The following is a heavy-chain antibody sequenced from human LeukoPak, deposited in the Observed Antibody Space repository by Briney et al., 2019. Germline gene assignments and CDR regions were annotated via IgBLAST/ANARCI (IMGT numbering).Heavy chain of an antibody. J-gene: IGHJ4*02. CDR2: INHSGGT. CDR1: GGSFSGYY. V-gene: IGHV4-34*01. Sequence: SETLSLTCAVYGGSFSGYYWSWIRQPPGKGLEWIGEINHSGGTNYNPSLKSRVTISVDTSKNQFSLKLSSVTAADTAVYYCATLDPGIVATSRFDYWGQGTLVTVSS. D-gene: IGHD5-12*01. CDR3: ATLDPGIVATSRFDY.